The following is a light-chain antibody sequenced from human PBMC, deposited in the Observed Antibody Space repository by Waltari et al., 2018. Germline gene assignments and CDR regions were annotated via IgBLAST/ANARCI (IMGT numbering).Light chain of an antibody. V-gene: IGLV1-44*01. CDR3: AAWDDSLHGHWV. J-gene: IGLJ3*02. CDR1: SSNIGSTV. Sequence: QSVLTQPPSTSGTPGQRVIISCSGSSSNIGSTVVNWYQQLPGKAPKLVIYRNDQRPSGVPDRFSGSKSGTSASLAISGLQGEDEADYYCAAWDDSLHGHWVFGGGTKVTVL. CDR2: RND.